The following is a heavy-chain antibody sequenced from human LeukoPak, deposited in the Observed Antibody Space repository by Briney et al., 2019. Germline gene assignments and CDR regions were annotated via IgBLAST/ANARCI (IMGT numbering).Heavy chain of an antibody. CDR1: GFIFSSCN. Sequence: GRSLKLSCVASGFIFSSCNMHWLRQAPGKGLEWVALIWYDGSKKYYTDSVKGRFTISRDNSKNTVYLEMNSVRAEDTALYYCAKDSCGFDDYRYFDYWGQGSLVTVSS. D-gene: IGHD4-11*01. J-gene: IGHJ4*02. CDR3: AKDSCGFDDYRYFDY. V-gene: IGHV3-33*06. CDR2: IWYDGSKK.